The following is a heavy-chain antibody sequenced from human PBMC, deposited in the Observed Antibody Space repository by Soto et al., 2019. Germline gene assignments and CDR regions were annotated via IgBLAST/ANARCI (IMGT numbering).Heavy chain of an antibody. D-gene: IGHD6-13*01. V-gene: IGHV3-30*18. CDR1: GFTFSTYA. CDR3: AKDSGYTSSWFGWFDP. Sequence: VQLVESGGGVVQPGRSLRLSCAASGFTFSTYAMHWVRQAPGKGLEWVAVISYDGSNKYYADSVKGRFTISRDNSKNTLYLQMNSLRAEDTAVYYCAKDSGYTSSWFGWFDPWGQGTLVTVSS. J-gene: IGHJ5*02. CDR2: ISYDGSNK.